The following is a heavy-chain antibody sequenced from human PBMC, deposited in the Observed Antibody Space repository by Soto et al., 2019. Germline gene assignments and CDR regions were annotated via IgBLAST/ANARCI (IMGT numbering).Heavy chain of an antibody. CDR3: ARYTGSYYSY. Sequence: PSETLSLPCTVSGGPISGHYWSWVRQPLGKGLEWIGCIHYTGSTDYNPSLKSRVTISVDTSNNQFSLNLISVTAADTAGYYCARYTGSYYSYWGQGTLVTVSS. CDR2: IHYTGST. D-gene: IGHD1-26*01. V-gene: IGHV4-59*11. CDR1: GGPISGHY. J-gene: IGHJ4*02.